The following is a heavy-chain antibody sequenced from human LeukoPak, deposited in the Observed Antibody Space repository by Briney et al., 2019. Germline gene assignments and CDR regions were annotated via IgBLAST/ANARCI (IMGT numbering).Heavy chain of an antibody. CDR3: ARVRSGSYYQC. CDR2: LNPKSGDT. Sequence: ASVKVSCKASGFTFSNYDINWVRQAPGQGLEWMGWLNPKSGDTGYAQKFQGRVTMTRDTSISTAYMELSRLRSDDTAVYYCARVRSGSYYQCWGQGTLVTVSS. V-gene: IGHV1-2*02. J-gene: IGHJ4*02. D-gene: IGHD1-26*01. CDR1: GFTFSNYD.